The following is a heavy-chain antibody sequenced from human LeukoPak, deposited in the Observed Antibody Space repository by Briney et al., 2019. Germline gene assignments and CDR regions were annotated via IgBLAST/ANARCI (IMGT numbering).Heavy chain of an antibody. Sequence: GGSLRLSCAASGFTFGSYSMNWVRQAPGKGLEWVSYISSSSSTIYYADSVKGRFTISRDNAKNSLYLQMNSLRAEDTAVYYCGREGPDIVVVPAAINFDYWGQGTLVTVSS. D-gene: IGHD2-2*01. CDR2: ISSSSSTI. CDR3: GREGPDIVVVPAAINFDY. CDR1: GFTFGSYS. J-gene: IGHJ4*02. V-gene: IGHV3-48*01.